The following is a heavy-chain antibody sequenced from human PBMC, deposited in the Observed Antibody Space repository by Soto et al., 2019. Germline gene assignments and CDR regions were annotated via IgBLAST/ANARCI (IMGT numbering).Heavy chain of an antibody. CDR2: INWNSDKV. CDR3: AKDKGGTPYYIDS. V-gene: IGHV3-9*01. D-gene: IGHD6-25*01. CDR1: GFNFGNYA. J-gene: IGHJ4*02. Sequence: VLLVESGGGLVQPGRSLRLSCAVSGFNFGNYAMHWVRQAPGKGLEWVAAINWNSDKVAYAGSVLGRFTIFRDSAKNSLHLQMNKLTSEDTALYYCAKDKGGTPYYIDSWGQGILVTVSS.